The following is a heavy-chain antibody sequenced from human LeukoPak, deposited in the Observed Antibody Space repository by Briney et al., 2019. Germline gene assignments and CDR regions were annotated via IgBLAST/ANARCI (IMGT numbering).Heavy chain of an antibody. D-gene: IGHD6-19*01. CDR1: GFTFSSYW. V-gene: IGHV3-7*01. Sequence: GGSLRLSCAASGFTFSSYWMSWVRQAPGKGLEWVANIKQDGSEKYYVDSVKGRFTISRDNAKNSLYLQMNSLRAEDTAVYYCARDRSVAGTSNYFDYWGQGTLVAVSA. CDR2: IKQDGSEK. CDR3: ARDRSVAGTSNYFDY. J-gene: IGHJ4*02.